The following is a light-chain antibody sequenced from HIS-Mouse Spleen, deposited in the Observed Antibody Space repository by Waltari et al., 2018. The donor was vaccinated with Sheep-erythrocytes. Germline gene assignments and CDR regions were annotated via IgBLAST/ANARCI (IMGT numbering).Light chain of an antibody. J-gene: IGLJ1*01. Sequence: SYELTQPPSVSVSPGQTARITCSGHALPKKSASWYQQKSGQATVLVIYEDSKRPSGIPERFSGSSSGTMATLTISGAQVEDEADYYCYSTDSSGNHRVFGTGTKVTVL. CDR2: EDS. CDR3: YSTDSSGNHRV. V-gene: IGLV3-10*01. CDR1: ALPKKS.